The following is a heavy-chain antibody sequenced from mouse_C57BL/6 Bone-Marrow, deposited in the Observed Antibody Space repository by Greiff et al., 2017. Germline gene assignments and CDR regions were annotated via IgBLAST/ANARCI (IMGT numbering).Heavy chain of an antibody. Sequence: QVQLQQPGAELVMPGASVKLSCKASGYTFTSYWMHWVKQRPGQGLEWIGEIDPSDSYINYNQKFKGKSTLTVDKSSSTAYMQLSSLTSEDSAVYYCSKGLLSPFAYWYQGTLVTVSA. V-gene: IGHV1-69*01. J-gene: IGHJ3*01. CDR3: SKGLLSPFAY. CDR2: IDPSDSYI. CDR1: GYTFTSYW.